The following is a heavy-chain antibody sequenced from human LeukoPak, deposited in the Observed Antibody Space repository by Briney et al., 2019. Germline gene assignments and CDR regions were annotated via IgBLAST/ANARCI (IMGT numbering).Heavy chain of an antibody. CDR2: ISGSGGST. D-gene: IGHD2-2*01. CDR1: GFTFSSYA. Sequence: GGSLRLPCAASGFTFSSYAMSWVRQAPGKGLEWVSAISGSGGSTHYADSVKGRFTISRGNSKNTLYLQMNGLRAEDTAVYYCAKYLGYRGRDAFDIWGQGIMVTVSS. V-gene: IGHV3-23*01. CDR3: AKYLGYRGRDAFDI. J-gene: IGHJ3*02.